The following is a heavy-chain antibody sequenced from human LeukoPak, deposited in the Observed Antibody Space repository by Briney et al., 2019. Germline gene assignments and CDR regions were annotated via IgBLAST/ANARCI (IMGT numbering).Heavy chain of an antibody. CDR2: IYTSGST. V-gene: IGHV4-4*07. D-gene: IGHD3-10*01. CDR1: GGSISSYY. CDR3: ARGFRMVRGVISRNTNKMYNWFDP. Sequence: SETLSLTCTVSGGSISSYYWSWIRQPAGKGLEWIGRIYTSGSTNYNPSLKSRVTMSVDTSKNQFSLKLSSVTAADTAVYYCARGFRMVRGVISRNTNKMYNWFDPWGQGTLVTVSS. J-gene: IGHJ5*02.